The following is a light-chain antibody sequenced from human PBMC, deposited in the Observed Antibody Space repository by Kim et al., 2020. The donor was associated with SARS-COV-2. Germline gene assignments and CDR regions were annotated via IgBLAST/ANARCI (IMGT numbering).Light chain of an antibody. J-gene: IGKJ1*01. CDR3: QQYHDYSWT. V-gene: IGKV3-15*01. CDR2: GAS. Sequence: DILMTQSPVTLSVSPGERATLSCRASQSVDNNLAWYQHKPGQSPSLLIFGASTRATGTPDRFSGSGSGTEFTLSISSLQSEDFAVYYCQQYHDYSWTFGQGTKVEI. CDR1: QSVDNN.